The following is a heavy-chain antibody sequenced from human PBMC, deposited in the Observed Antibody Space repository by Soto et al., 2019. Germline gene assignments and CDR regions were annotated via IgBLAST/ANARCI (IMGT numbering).Heavy chain of an antibody. D-gene: IGHD3-16*02. CDR3: AQDSFSVPTY. V-gene: IGHV3-23*01. Sequence: GGSLRLSCAASGFTFSSYAMTWVRQAPGKGLEWVSTISGTGTTTYYADSVKGRFTISRDNSKNTLYLQMNSLRTGDTAVYYCAQDSFSVPTYWGRGTLVTVSS. CDR2: ISGTGTTT. J-gene: IGHJ4*02. CDR1: GFTFSSYA.